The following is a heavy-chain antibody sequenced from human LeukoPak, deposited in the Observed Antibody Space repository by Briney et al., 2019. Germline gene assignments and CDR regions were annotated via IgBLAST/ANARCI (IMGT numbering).Heavy chain of an antibody. D-gene: IGHD2-2*01. V-gene: IGHV3-30*04. J-gene: IGHJ6*02. Sequence: GSLRLSCAASGFTFSSYAMHLVRQAPGKGLEGVAVISYDGSNKYYADSVKGRFTISRDNSKNTLYLQMNSLRAEDTAVYYCAREWCSSTSCLHYYYYGMDVWGQGTTVTVSS. CDR1: GFTFSSYA. CDR3: AREWCSSTSCLHYYYYGMDV. CDR2: ISYDGSNK.